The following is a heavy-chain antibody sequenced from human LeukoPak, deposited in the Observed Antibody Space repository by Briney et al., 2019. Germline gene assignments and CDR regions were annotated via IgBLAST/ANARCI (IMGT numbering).Heavy chain of an antibody. Sequence: GGSLRLSCAASGFTFTTYWMHWVRQAPWKGLVWVSRINTDGSRTNYADSVKGRFIISRDNTKNTLFLQMNSLRAEDTGVYYCARVMADSDNWFDPWGQGTLVTVSS. CDR3: ARVMADSDNWFDP. D-gene: IGHD5-24*01. CDR2: INTDGSRT. V-gene: IGHV3-74*01. J-gene: IGHJ5*02. CDR1: GFTFTTYW.